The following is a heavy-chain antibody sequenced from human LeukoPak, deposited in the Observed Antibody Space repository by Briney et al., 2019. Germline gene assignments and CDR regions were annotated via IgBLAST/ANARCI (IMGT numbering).Heavy chain of an antibody. V-gene: IGHV4-61*05. CDR3: ARGGDYYDSSGYYKLPVFDY. Sequence: SETLSLTCTVSGGSISSSSYYWGWIRQPPGKGLEWIGYIYYSGSTNYNPSLKSRVTISVDTSKNQFSLKLSSVTAADTAVYYCARGGDYYDSSGYYKLPVFDYWGQGTLVTVSS. D-gene: IGHD3-22*01. CDR1: GGSISSSSYY. J-gene: IGHJ4*02. CDR2: IYYSGST.